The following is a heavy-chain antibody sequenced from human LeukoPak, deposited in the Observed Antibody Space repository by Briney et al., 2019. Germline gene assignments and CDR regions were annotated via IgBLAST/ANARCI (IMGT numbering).Heavy chain of an antibody. J-gene: IGHJ4*02. CDR2: IKQDGSQK. Sequence: GGSLRLSCTASGFTFSNYWMTWVRQAPGKGLEWVANIKQDGSQKFYVDSVKGRFTISRDNAKNSLYLQMNSLRAEDTAVYFCARGQTLTFWGQGTLVTVSS. CDR3: ARGQTLTF. D-gene: IGHD3-16*01. CDR1: GFTFSNYW. V-gene: IGHV3-7*01.